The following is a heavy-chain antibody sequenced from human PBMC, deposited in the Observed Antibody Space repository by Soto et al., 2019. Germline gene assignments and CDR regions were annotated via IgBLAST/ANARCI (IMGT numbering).Heavy chain of an antibody. J-gene: IGHJ5*02. CDR1: GFSFSIYA. D-gene: IGHD2-21*01. CDR2: IGLGNDDT. CDR3: ARCAVLSTTSGGWCNWFDP. V-gene: IGHV3-23*01. Sequence: VQLLESGGGLVQPGGSLRLSCAASGFSFSIYAMSWVRQAPGKGLECVSGIGLGNDDTYYADSVKGRFIISRDNSKYTLYVQMNSLRAEDTGVYYCARCAVLSTTSGGWCNWFDPWGQGTLVTVSS.